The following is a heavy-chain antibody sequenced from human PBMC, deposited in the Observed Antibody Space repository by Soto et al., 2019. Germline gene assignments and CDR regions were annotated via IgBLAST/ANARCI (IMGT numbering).Heavy chain of an antibody. Sequence: GSLTLSCAAAGFTFSSYAMSWVRQAPGKGLEWVSAISGSGGSTYYADSVKGRFTISRDNSKNTLYLQMNSLRAEDTAVYYCAKVPFRPDDSSGYGWFDHWGQGPLVTVSS. CDR2: ISGSGGST. V-gene: IGHV3-23*01. CDR1: GFTFSSYA. D-gene: IGHD3-22*01. J-gene: IGHJ5*02. CDR3: AKVPFRPDDSSGYGWFDH.